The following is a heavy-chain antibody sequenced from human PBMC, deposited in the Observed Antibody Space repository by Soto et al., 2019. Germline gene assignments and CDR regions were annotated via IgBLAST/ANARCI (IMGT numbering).Heavy chain of an antibody. V-gene: IGHV1-24*01. CDR1: GYTLTELS. J-gene: IGHJ3*02. CDR2: FDPEDGET. CDR3: ATAPAVVDAFDI. Sequence: ASVKVSCKVSGYTLTELSIHWVRQAPGKGLEWMGGFDPEDGETIYAQKFQGRVTMTEDTSTDTAYMELSSLRSEDTAVYYCATAPAVVDAFDIWGQGTMVTVS.